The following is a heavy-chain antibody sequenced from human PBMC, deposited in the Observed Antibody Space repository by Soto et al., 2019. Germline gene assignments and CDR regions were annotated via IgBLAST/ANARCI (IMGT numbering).Heavy chain of an antibody. CDR2: INHSGGT. CDR3: ARGRIVGATTNYYYGMDV. CDR1: GGSFSRYY. V-gene: IGHV4-34*01. J-gene: IGHJ6*02. D-gene: IGHD1-26*01. Sequence: SETLSLTCAVYGGSFSRYYWSWIRQPPGKGLEWIGEINHSGGTNYNPSLKSRVTISVDTSKNQFSLKLSSVTAADTAVYYCARGRIVGATTNYYYGMDVWGQGTTVTVSS.